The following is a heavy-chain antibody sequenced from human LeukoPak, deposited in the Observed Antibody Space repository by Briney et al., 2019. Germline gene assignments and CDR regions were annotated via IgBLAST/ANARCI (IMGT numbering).Heavy chain of an antibody. V-gene: IGHV3-7*01. Sequence: AGGSLRLSCVASGFTFSNYWMTWVRQAPGKGLEWVASMKQDGSDKYYVDSVKGRFTISRDNAKNSLYLQMNSLRAEDTAVYYCARDTAMALNDYWGQGTLVTVSS. CDR2: MKQDGSDK. CDR3: ARDTAMALNDY. CDR1: GFTFSNYW. D-gene: IGHD5-18*01. J-gene: IGHJ4*02.